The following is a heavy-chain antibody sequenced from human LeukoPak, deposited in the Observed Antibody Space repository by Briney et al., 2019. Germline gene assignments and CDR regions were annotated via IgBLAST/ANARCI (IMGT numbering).Heavy chain of an antibody. V-gene: IGHV1-18*01. Sequence: ASVKVSCKASGYTLSSYGISWVRQAPGQGLEWMGWISAYNGNTNYAQKLQGRVTMTTDPSTSTVYMELRSLRSDDTAVYYCARDLVPTSPEHAFAIWGQGTMVTVSS. CDR1: GYTLSSYG. CDR3: ARDLVPTSPEHAFAI. D-gene: IGHD5-12*01. J-gene: IGHJ3*02. CDR2: ISAYNGNT.